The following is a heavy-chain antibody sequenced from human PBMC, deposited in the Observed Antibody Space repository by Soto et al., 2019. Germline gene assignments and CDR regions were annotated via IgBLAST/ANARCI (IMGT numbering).Heavy chain of an antibody. Sequence: QVQLQESGPGLVKPSETLSLTCTVSGGSVSSGSYYWSWIRQPPGKGLEWIGYIYYSGSTNYNPSLKSRVTISVDTSKNQFSLKLSSVTAADTAVYYCARDSKIAVVTATHDAFDIWGQGTMVTVSS. CDR3: ARDSKIAVVTATHDAFDI. D-gene: IGHD2-21*02. CDR1: GGSVSSGSYY. J-gene: IGHJ3*02. CDR2: IYYSGST. V-gene: IGHV4-61*01.